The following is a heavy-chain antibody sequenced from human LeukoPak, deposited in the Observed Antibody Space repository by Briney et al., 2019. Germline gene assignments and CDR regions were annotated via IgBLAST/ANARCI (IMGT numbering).Heavy chain of an antibody. J-gene: IGHJ6*04. Sequence: SETLSLTCAVFGGSFSGYYWSWIRQPPGKGLEWIGEINHSGSTNYNPPLKSRVTISVDTSKNQFSLKLSSVTAADTAVYYCASRGYDIPDYYYYGMDVWGKGTTVTVSS. D-gene: IGHD3-9*01. V-gene: IGHV4-34*01. CDR3: ASRGYDIPDYYYYGMDV. CDR1: GGSFSGYY. CDR2: INHSGST.